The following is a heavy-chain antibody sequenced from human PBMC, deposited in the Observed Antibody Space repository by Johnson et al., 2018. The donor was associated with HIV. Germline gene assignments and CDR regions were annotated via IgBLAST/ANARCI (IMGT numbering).Heavy chain of an antibody. CDR2: ISYDGSNK. CDR1: GFTFSSYA. Sequence: QVQVVESGGGVVQPGRSLRLSCAASGFTFSSYALHWVRQAPGKGLEWVAVISYDGSNKYYADSVKGRFTIYRDNSKNTLYLQMNSLRAEDTAVYYCARGGGDKSPWRAFDVWGRGTMVTVSS. J-gene: IGHJ3*01. D-gene: IGHD2-21*02. CDR3: ARGGGDKSPWRAFDV. V-gene: IGHV3-30-3*01.